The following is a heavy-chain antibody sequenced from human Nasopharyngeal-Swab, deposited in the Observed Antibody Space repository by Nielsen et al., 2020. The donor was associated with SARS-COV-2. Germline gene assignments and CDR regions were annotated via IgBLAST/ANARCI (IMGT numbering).Heavy chain of an antibody. Sequence: GESLTISCKGSGYSFTSYLIGWVRQMPGKGPEWLGPIYPGDSDTRYSPSFHGQVTISADKSISTAYLQWSSLKASDTAMYYCARTLESIAAAGIWGWFDPWGQGTLVTVSS. CDR1: GYSFTSYL. D-gene: IGHD6-13*01. J-gene: IGHJ5*02. CDR2: IYPGDSDT. CDR3: ARTLESIAAAGIWGWFDP. V-gene: IGHV5-51*01.